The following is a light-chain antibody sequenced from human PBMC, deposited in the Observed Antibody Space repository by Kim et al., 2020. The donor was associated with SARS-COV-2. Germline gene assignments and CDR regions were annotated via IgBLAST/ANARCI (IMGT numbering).Light chain of an antibody. CDR1: QGITNN. V-gene: IGKV1-9*01. Sequence: DIQLTQSPSLLSASIGDRVTITCRASQGITNNLAWYQQKPGKAPRLLIYSASTLQGGVSSRFSGSGSGTEFTLTIGSLQPEDFATYYCQQLNTNPITFGQGTRLEIK. J-gene: IGKJ5*01. CDR3: QQLNTNPIT. CDR2: SAS.